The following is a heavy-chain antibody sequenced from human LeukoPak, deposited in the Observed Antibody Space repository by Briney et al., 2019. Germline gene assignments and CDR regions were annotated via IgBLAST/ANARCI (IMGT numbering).Heavy chain of an antibody. CDR1: GFTFSSYG. V-gene: IGHV3-30*18. CDR2: ISYDGSNK. D-gene: IGHD2-2*02. J-gene: IGHJ3*02. Sequence: GGSLRLSCAASGFTFSSYGMHWVRQAPGKGLEWVAVISYDGSNKYYADSVKGRFTISRDNSKNTLYLQMNSLRAEDTAVYYCAKGGKTDYCSSTSCYTQGDAFDIWGQGTMVTVSS. CDR3: AKGGKTDYCSSTSCYTQGDAFDI.